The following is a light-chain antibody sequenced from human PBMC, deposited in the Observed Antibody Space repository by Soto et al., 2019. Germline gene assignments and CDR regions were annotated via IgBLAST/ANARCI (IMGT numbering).Light chain of an antibody. Sequence: DIQMTQSPSTLSASVGDRVTITCRASQRINSWLAWYQQKPGKAPNLLIYDASTLESGVPSRFRCSGDVTVFTLTLPCVQSGDFATYYCQQYEALWTFGQGTKVEIK. CDR3: QQYEALWT. CDR1: QRINSW. J-gene: IGKJ1*01. CDR2: DAS. V-gene: IGKV1-5*01.